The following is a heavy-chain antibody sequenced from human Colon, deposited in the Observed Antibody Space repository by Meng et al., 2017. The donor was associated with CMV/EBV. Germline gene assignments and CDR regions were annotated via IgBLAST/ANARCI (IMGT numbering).Heavy chain of an antibody. V-gene: IGHV3-7*02. CDR1: GVTFSVDV. J-gene: IGHJ4*02. Sequence: SGGDVVHAGRFLTLSCVASGVTFSVDVGGWVRQGPGKGLVCGAHITPDGDQKYHVDIVEVRVTISRDNAKYSLYLQMESLSAEDTAVYYCTRGPYWGQGTLVTVSS. CDR2: ITPDGDQK. CDR3: TRGPY.